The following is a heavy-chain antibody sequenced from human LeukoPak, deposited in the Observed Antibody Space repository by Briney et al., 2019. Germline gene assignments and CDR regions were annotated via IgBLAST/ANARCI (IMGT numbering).Heavy chain of an antibody. CDR2: IYYSGST. J-gene: IGHJ4*02. CDR1: GGSISNSSYY. CDR3: ARRFSPYLIGGYYFDY. Sequence: SETLSLTCTVSGGSISNSSYYWGWIRQPPGKGLEWMGSIYYSGSTYYNPSLKSRVTISVGTSKNQFSLKLSSVTAADTGWYYGARRFSPYLIGGYYFDYWGQGTLVTVSS. D-gene: IGHD3-10*01. V-gene: IGHV4-39*01.